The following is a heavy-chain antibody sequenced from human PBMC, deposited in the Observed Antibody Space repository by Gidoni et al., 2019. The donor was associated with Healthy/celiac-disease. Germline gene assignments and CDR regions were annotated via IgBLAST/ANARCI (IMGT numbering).Heavy chain of an antibody. CDR2: FDPEDGET. Sequence: QVQLVQSGAEVKKPGASVKVSCKVSGYTLTELSMHWVRQAPGKGLEWMGGFDPEDGETIYAQKFQGRVTMTEDTSTDTAYMELSSLRSEDTAVYYCATDRPTYSNYRDAFDIWGQGTMVTVSS. CDR1: GYTLTELS. D-gene: IGHD4-4*01. J-gene: IGHJ3*02. V-gene: IGHV1-24*01. CDR3: ATDRPTYSNYRDAFDI.